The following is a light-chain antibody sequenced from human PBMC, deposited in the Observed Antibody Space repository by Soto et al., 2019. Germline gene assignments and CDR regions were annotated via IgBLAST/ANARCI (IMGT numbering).Light chain of an antibody. Sequence: EVVLTHFLATLCLDLGAPPTLTSGASQSVSSSLAWYQQKPGQAPRLLIYDASSRATGIPARFSGSGSGTEFALTISSLEPEDFAVYYCHHRGNGITFGQGTRLEIK. CDR3: HHRGNGIT. CDR2: DAS. CDR1: QSVSSS. V-gene: IGKV3-11*01. J-gene: IGKJ5*01.